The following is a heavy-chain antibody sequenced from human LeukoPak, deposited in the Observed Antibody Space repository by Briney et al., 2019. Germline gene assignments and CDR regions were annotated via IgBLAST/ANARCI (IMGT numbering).Heavy chain of an antibody. V-gene: IGHV3-48*04. CDR2: ISSSTNTI. J-gene: IGHJ4*02. CDR3: ARELNGYGYYFFDY. D-gene: IGHD3-16*01. CDR1: GFPFTLYN. Sequence: GGSLRLSCEVSGFPFTLYNMNWVRQAPGKGLEWLSYISSSTNTIYYADSVKGRFTISRDNAKNSLYLQMNGLGAEDTAVYYCARELNGYGYYFFDYWGPGTLVTVSS.